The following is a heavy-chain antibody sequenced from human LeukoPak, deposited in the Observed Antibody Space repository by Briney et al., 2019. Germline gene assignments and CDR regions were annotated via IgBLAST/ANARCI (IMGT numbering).Heavy chain of an antibody. J-gene: IGHJ3*01. CDR3: ASAIAIPAWAFDL. CDR2: FYYSGST. V-gene: IGHV4-59*01. CDR1: GGSISTYY. Sequence: SETLSLTCTVSGGSISTYYWSCLRQPPGKGLEWIGYFYYSGSTNYNPSLKSRVTISVDTSKNQFSLKLNSVTAADTAVYYCASAIAIPAWAFDLWGQGTVVTVSS. D-gene: IGHD6-13*01.